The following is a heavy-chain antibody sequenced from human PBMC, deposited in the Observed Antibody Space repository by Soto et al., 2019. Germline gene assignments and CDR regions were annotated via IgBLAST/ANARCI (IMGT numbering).Heavy chain of an antibody. Sequence: SETLSLTCTVSGGSISSSSYYWGWIRQPPGKGLEWIGYIYYRGSTNYNPSLKSRVTISVDTSKNQFSLKLSSVTAADTAVYYCARRYGASFDYWGQGTLVTSPQ. J-gene: IGHJ4*02. D-gene: IGHD4-17*01. CDR1: GGSISSSSYY. V-gene: IGHV4-61*05. CDR3: ARRYGASFDY. CDR2: IYYRGST.